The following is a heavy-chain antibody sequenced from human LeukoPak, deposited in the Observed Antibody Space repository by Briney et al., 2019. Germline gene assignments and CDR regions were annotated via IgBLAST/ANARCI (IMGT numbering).Heavy chain of an antibody. CDR2: VYYSGST. CDR3: ARIHRYCSGGACYVLDN. V-gene: IGHV4-59*02. D-gene: IGHD2-15*01. Sequence: SETLSLTCVVSGGSVSGYYWGWIRQPPGRGLEWIGYVYYSGSTNYNPSFKSRITISVDTSRNRFSLQLSSVTAADTAVYYCARIHRYCSGGACYVLDNWGQGTLVAVSS. J-gene: IGHJ4*02. CDR1: GGSVSGYY.